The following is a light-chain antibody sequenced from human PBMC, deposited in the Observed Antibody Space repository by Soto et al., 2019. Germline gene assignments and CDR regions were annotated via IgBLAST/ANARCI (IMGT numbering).Light chain of an antibody. CDR1: QSVINN. J-gene: IGKJ1*01. CDR3: QQGDNWPWT. Sequence: EIVMTQSPATLSVSPGERTTLSCRASQSVINNLAWYQQKPGQAPRLLIYAVSTRATGIPARFSGSGSGTDFTLTISSLQSEDFAVYYCQQGDNWPWTFGQGTKVDIK. V-gene: IGKV3D-15*01. CDR2: AVS.